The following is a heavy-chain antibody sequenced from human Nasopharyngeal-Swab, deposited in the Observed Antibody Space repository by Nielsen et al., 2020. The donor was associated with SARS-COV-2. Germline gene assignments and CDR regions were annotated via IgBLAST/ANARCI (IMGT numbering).Heavy chain of an antibody. Sequence: GGSLRLSCAASGFTFSSYEMNWVRQAPGKGLEWVSYISSSGSTIYHGDSVKGRFTISRDNAKNSLYLQMNSLRAEDTAVYYCAREETRYCSSTSCYYMDVWGKGTTVTVSS. CDR1: GFTFSSYE. D-gene: IGHD2-2*01. V-gene: IGHV3-48*03. CDR3: AREETRYCSSTSCYYMDV. CDR2: ISSSGSTI. J-gene: IGHJ6*03.